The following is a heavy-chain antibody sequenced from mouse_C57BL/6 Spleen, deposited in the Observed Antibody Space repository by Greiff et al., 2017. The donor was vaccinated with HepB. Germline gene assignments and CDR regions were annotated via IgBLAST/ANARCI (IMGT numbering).Heavy chain of an antibody. D-gene: IGHD3-2*02. Sequence: EVQGVESGGGLVKPGGSLKLSCAASGFTFSSYAMSWVRQTPEKRLEWVATISDGGSYTYYPDNVKGRFTISRDNAKNNLYLQMSHLKSEDTAMYYCARDQLRQIGFAYWGQGTLVTVSA. J-gene: IGHJ3*01. CDR3: ARDQLRQIGFAY. CDR2: ISDGGSYT. V-gene: IGHV5-4*01. CDR1: GFTFSSYA.